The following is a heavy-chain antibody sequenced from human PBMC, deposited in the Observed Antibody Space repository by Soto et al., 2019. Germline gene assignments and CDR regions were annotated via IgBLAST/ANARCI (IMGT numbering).Heavy chain of an antibody. CDR1: GFTFSTYS. J-gene: IGHJ3*02. Sequence: GGSLRLSCAASGFTFSTYSFNWVRQAPGKGLEWISYISHISTIYYADSVKGRFTISRDNAKNSLYLKMNSLRAEDTAVYYCARVLTVYYYGSGSYYDLDAFDIWGQGTMVTVSS. D-gene: IGHD3-10*01. CDR2: ISHISTI. V-gene: IGHV3-48*01. CDR3: ARVLTVYYYGSGSYYDLDAFDI.